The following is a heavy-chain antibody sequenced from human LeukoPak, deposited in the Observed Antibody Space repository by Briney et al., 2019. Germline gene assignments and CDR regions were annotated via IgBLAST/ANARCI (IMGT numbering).Heavy chain of an antibody. D-gene: IGHD1-26*01. CDR3: ARAKDPSGPNAFDF. Sequence: PGGSLRLSCAASGFIFDDYGMSWVRQAPGKGLEWVSGINWDGGNTGHVDSVKGRFTISRDSAKNSLYPQMNSLRAEDTALYYCARAKDPSGPNAFDFWGQGTMVTVSS. CDR1: GFIFDDYG. V-gene: IGHV3-20*04. CDR2: INWDGGNT. J-gene: IGHJ3*01.